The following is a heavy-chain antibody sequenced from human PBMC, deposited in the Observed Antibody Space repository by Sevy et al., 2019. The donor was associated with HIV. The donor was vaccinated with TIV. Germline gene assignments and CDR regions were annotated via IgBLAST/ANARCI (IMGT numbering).Heavy chain of an antibody. CDR1: GFTFSSYW. V-gene: IGHV3-7*01. D-gene: IGHD3-9*01. Sequence: GESLKISCAASGFTFSSYWMSWVRQAPGKGLEWVANIKQDGSEKYYVDSVKGRFTISRDNAKNSLYLQMNSLRAEDTAVYCCARDPQYYDILTGYYPLYYFDYWGQGTLVTVSS. J-gene: IGHJ4*02. CDR3: ARDPQYYDILTGYYPLYYFDY. CDR2: IKQDGSEK.